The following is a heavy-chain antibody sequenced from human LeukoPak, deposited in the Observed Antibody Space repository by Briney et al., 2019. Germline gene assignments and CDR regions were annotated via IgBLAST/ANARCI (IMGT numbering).Heavy chain of an antibody. J-gene: IGHJ6*02. CDR2: INSDGSST. V-gene: IGHV3-74*01. D-gene: IGHD5-18*01. Sequence: GGSLRLSCAASGFTFSSYWMHWVRHAPGKGLVWVPRINSDGSSTSYADSVKGRFTISRDNAKNTLYLQMNSLRAEDTAVYYCARGRIQLWKFYYYYGMDVWGQGTTVTVSS. CDR3: ARGRIQLWKFYYYYGMDV. CDR1: GFTFSSYW.